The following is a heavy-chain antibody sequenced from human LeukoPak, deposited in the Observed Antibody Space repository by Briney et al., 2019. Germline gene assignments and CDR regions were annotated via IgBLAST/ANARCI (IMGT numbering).Heavy chain of an antibody. V-gene: IGHV1-2*02. CDR1: GYTFTGYY. D-gene: IGHD2-2*01. J-gene: IGHJ4*02. CDR2: INPNSGGT. CDR3: ARAPRHRYCSSTSCYGPHPSFDY. Sequence: ASVKVSCKASGYTFTGYYMHWVRQAPGQGLEWMGWINPNSGGTNYAQKFQGRVTMTRDTSISTAYMELSRLRSDDTAVYYCARAPRHRYCSSTSCYGPHPSFDYWGQGTLVTVPS.